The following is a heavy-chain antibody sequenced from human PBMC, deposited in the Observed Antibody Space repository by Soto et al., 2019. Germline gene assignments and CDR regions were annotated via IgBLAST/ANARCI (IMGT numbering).Heavy chain of an antibody. CDR1: GFTFSIYA. D-gene: IGHD3-22*01. Sequence: GGSLRLSCAASGFTFSIYAMSWVRQAPGRGLEWVSTIGGSGGGTSYADFVRGRFTISRDNSRNTLYLQMDSLRAEDTAVYYCAKDAPGSGWLSDYWGQGTLVTVSS. CDR2: IGGSGGGT. V-gene: IGHV3-23*01. J-gene: IGHJ4*02. CDR3: AKDAPGSGWLSDY.